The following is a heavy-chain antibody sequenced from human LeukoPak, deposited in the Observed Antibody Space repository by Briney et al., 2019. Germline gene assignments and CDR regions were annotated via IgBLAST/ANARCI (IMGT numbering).Heavy chain of an antibody. D-gene: IGHD6-6*01. CDR3: AKDLKYSSSSVGGRFDP. CDR2: IRYDGSNK. V-gene: IGHV3-30*02. Sequence: PGGSLRLSCAASGFTFSSYGMHWVRQAPGKGLEWVAFIRYDGSNKYYADSVKGRFTISRDNSKNTLYLQMNSLRAEDTAVYYCAKDLKYSSSSVGGRFDPWGQGTLVTVSS. CDR1: GFTFSSYG. J-gene: IGHJ5*02.